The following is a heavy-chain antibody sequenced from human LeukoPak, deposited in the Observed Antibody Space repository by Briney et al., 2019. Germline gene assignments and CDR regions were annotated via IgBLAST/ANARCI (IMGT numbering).Heavy chain of an antibody. D-gene: IGHD3-10*01. CDR3: YCGSGSDFDY. V-gene: IGHV3-53*01. CDR1: GFVVSSMY. Sequence: GGSLRLSCAASGFVVSSMYMNWVRQAPGKGLEWVSVIYSGGSTYYADSVKGRFTISRDKSKNTLYLQMNTLRAEDTAVYYCYCGSGSDFDYWGQGTLVTVSS. J-gene: IGHJ4*02. CDR2: IYSGGST.